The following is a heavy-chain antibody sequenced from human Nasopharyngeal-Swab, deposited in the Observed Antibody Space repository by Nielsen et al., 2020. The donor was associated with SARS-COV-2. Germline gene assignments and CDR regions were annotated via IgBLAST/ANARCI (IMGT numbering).Heavy chain of an antibody. CDR2: IGNAGDT. CDR3: AGARYWLAASGPFFDY. V-gene: IGHV3-13*01. D-gene: IGHD6-13*01. CDR1: GFTFRSYD. Sequence: GESLKISCAASGFTFRSYDMHWVRQGTGKGLEWVSAIGNAGDTYYPGSVKGRFTISRENAKNSLYLQMNSLRAEDTAVYYCAGARYWLAASGPFFDYWGQGTLVIVSS. J-gene: IGHJ4*02.